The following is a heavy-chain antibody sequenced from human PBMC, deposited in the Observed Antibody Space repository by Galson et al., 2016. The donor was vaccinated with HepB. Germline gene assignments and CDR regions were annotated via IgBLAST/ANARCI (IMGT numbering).Heavy chain of an antibody. J-gene: IGHJ3*02. CDR1: GASISSGGYY. Sequence: TLSLTCTVSGASISSGGYYRSWIRQHPGKGLEWIGYFYYSGNTYYNSSLKSRVTISVDTSKNEFSLKLSSVTAADTAVYYCARSSRGVHAFDIWGQGTMVTVSS. CDR3: ARSSRGVHAFDI. CDR2: FYYSGNT. V-gene: IGHV4-31*03.